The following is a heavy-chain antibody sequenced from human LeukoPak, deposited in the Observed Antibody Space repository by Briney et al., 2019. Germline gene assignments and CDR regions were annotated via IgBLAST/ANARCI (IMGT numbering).Heavy chain of an antibody. CDR3: ARSGSYYGDY. CDR1: GGSISSGSYY. Sequence: SETLSLTCTVSGGSISSGSYYWSWIRQPAGKGLEWIGRIYTSGSTNYNPSLKSRVTISVDTSKNQFSLKLSSETAADTAVYYCARSGSYYGDYWGQGTLVTVSS. V-gene: IGHV4-61*02. CDR2: IYTSGST. D-gene: IGHD1-26*01. J-gene: IGHJ4*02.